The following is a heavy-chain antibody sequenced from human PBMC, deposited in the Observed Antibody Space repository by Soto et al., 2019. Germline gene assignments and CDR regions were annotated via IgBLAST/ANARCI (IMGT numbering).Heavy chain of an antibody. CDR2: INHSGST. D-gene: IGHD3-3*01. V-gene: IGHV4-34*01. CDR1: GGSFSGYY. Sequence: SETLSLTCAVYGGSFSGYYWSWIRQPPGKGLEWIGEINHSGSTNYNPSLKSRVTISVDTSKNQFSLKLSTVTAADTAVYYCARGIGYYDFWSASPRGGMDGWGQGTTVTVSS. CDR3: ARGIGYYDFWSASPRGGMDG. J-gene: IGHJ6*02.